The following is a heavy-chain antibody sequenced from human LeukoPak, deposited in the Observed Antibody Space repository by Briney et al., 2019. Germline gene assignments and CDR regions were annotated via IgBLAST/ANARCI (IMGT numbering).Heavy chain of an antibody. Sequence: GGSLRLSCAASGFTFSSFTMNWVRQAPGKGLEWVAAISSSSRDIFYADSVKGRFSISRDNTQNTLSLQMNSLRAEDTAVYYCVREAAATLFDYWGQGTLVTVSS. D-gene: IGHD1-26*01. J-gene: IGHJ4*02. CDR3: VREAAATLFDY. CDR2: ISSSSRDI. V-gene: IGHV3-21*01. CDR1: GFTFSSFT.